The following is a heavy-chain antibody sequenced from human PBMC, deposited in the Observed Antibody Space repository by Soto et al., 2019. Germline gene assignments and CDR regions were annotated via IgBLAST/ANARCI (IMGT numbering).Heavy chain of an antibody. J-gene: IGHJ6*02. Sequence: SETLSLTCAVYGGSFSDYYWSWIRQPPGKGLEWIGELNHSGSTNNNPSLESRVTISVDTSKNQFSLKLSSVTAADTAVYYCARGATRLVRGPQKQLDFIRKAPEGRHHPHYAMDVWGQGTTVTVSS. CDR2: LNHSGST. V-gene: IGHV4-34*01. D-gene: IGHD3-10*01. CDR1: GGSFSDYY. CDR3: ARGATRLVRGPQKQLDFIRKAPEGRHHPHYAMDV.